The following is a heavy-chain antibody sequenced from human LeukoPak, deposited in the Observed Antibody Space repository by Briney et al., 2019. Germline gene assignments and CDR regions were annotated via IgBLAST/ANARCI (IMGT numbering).Heavy chain of an antibody. D-gene: IGHD5-18*01. CDR3: ANDLGWIQLNLG. Sequence: GGSLRLSCAASGFTFSSYSMNWVRQAPGKGLEWVSSISSSSTYIYYVDSVKGRFTISRDNAKNSLYLQMKSLRAEDTAVYYCANDLGWIQLNLGRGQGTLVTVSS. CDR1: GFTFSSYS. V-gene: IGHV3-21*04. CDR2: ISSSSTYI. J-gene: IGHJ4*02.